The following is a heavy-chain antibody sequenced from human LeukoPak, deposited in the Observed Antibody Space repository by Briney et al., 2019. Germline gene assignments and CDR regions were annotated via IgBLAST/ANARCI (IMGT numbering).Heavy chain of an antibody. CDR3: AREGLLWFGELVSWNWFDP. V-gene: IGHV3-30*04. D-gene: IGHD3-10*01. J-gene: IGHJ5*02. CDR2: MSYDVSNK. CDR1: GFTFSSYA. Sequence: GRSLSLSRAPSGFTFSSYAMHCVRQAPGNWLGWVAFMSYDVSNKYYAHSVNGRFSISRANTTNTLYLKMNSMRAEDTPVYYCAREGLLWFGELVSWNWFDPWGQGNLVTVSS.